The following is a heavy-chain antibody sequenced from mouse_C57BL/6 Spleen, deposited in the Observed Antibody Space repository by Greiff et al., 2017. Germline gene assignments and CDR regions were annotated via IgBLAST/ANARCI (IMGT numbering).Heavy chain of an antibody. Sequence: VQLQQPGAELVKPGASVKLSCKASGYTFTSYWMQWVKQRPGQGLEWIGEIDPSDSYTNYNQKFKGKATLTVDTSSSTAYMQLSSLTSEDSAVYYCARYRFFAYWGQGTLVTVSA. CDR2: IDPSDSYT. CDR1: GYTFTSYW. V-gene: IGHV1-50*01. J-gene: IGHJ3*01. CDR3: ARYRFFAY.